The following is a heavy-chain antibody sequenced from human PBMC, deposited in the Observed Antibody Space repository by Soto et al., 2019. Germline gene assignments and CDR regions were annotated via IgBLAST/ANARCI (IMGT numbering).Heavy chain of an antibody. V-gene: IGHV3-23*01. CDR3: AKEYEYSSGWERIDY. Sequence: EVQLLESGGGLVQSGGSLRLSCAASGITFSSYDISWVRQSPGKGLEWVSASSGSGISTYYADSVKGRFTISRDNSKNTLYLQMNSLRAEDTAVYYCAKEYEYSSGWERIDYWGQGTLVTVSS. J-gene: IGHJ4*02. D-gene: IGHD6-19*01. CDR2: SSGSGIST. CDR1: GITFSSYD.